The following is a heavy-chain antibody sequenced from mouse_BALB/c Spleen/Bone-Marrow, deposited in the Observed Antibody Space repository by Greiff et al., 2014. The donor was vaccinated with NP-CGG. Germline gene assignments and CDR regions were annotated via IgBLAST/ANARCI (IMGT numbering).Heavy chain of an antibody. CDR3: GRGNYDYDSWFGY. CDR1: GYSFTGYF. V-gene: IGHV1-37*01. Sequence: VQLQQSGPELVKPGASVKISCKASGYSFTGYFMNWMKQSHGKSLEWIGRINPYNGDPFYNQKFKGKATLTVDKSSSTAHMELLSLTSEDSAVYYCGRGNYDYDSWFGYRGQGTLVTVSA. J-gene: IGHJ3*01. CDR2: INPYNGDP. D-gene: IGHD2-4*01.